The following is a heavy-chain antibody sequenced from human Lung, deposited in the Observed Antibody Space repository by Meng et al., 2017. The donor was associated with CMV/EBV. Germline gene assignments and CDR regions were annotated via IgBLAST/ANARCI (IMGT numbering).Heavy chain of an antibody. V-gene: IGHV4-4*02. Sequence: RESCPSFVDPSDSLCLPCAGSGDSSTKHHRWPWVRQERGEGLEWIGEIHHSGSSDYRLSLKSRVSMSIDKSKNQFALNLTSVADADAAVYHCLRRSGGSVWGQGTLVTVSS. J-gene: IGHJ1*01. CDR2: IHHSGSS. CDR1: GDSSTKHHR. CDR3: LRRSGGSV. D-gene: IGHD3-10*01.